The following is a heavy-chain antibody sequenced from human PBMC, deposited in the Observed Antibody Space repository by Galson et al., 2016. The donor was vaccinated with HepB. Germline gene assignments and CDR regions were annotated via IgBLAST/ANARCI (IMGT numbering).Heavy chain of an antibody. CDR3: ARRVSLAGKGIGDY. J-gene: IGHJ4*02. D-gene: IGHD6-19*01. CDR2: IYPGDSKT. CDR1: GYTFTSYW. Sequence: QSGAEVKKPGESLKISCKGSGYTFTSYWFGWVRQMPGKGLEWMGIIYPGDSKTVYSPSFQGQVTISADKSITTAYLQWSSLKASDTALYYCARRVSLAGKGIGDYWGQGTLVTVSS. V-gene: IGHV5-51*01.